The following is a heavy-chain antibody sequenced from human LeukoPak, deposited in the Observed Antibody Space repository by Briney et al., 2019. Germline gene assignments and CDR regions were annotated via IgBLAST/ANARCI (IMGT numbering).Heavy chain of an antibody. Sequence: SVTVSCKPSGLTFTSSAVQWVRQAGGQLLKWIGWIVVGSGNTNYAQKFQERVTITRDMSTSTAYMELSSLRSEDTAVNYCATDYYGNDAFDIWGQGTMVTVSS. CDR2: IVVGSGNT. V-gene: IGHV1-58*01. CDR3: ATDYYGNDAFDI. CDR1: GLTFTSSA. J-gene: IGHJ3*02. D-gene: IGHD3-10*01.